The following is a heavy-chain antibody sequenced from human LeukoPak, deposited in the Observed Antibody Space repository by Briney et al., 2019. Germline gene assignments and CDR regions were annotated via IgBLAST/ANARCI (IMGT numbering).Heavy chain of an antibody. J-gene: IGHJ4*02. CDR3: ARSNIVVVPAALDY. Sequence: ASVKVSCKASGGTFSSYAISWVRQAPGQGLEWMGGIIPIFGTANYAQKFQGRVTITADESTSTAYMELSSLRSEDTAVYYCARSNIVVVPAALDYWGQGTLVTVSS. D-gene: IGHD2-2*01. CDR2: IIPIFGTA. CDR1: GGTFSSYA. V-gene: IGHV1-69*13.